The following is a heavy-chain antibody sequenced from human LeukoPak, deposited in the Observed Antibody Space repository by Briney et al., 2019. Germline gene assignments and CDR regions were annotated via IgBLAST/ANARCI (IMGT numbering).Heavy chain of an antibody. D-gene: IGHD6-19*01. CDR2: VDPEDGET. CDR3: AILIVAGTHFDY. CDR1: GYTFTDYY. J-gene: IGHJ4*02. V-gene: IGHV1-69-2*01. Sequence: ASVKVSCKVSGYTFTDYYMLWVQQAPGKGLEWMGLVDPEDGETIYAEKFQGRVTITADTSTDTAYMELSSLRSEDTAVYYCAILIVAGTHFDYWGQGTLVTVSS.